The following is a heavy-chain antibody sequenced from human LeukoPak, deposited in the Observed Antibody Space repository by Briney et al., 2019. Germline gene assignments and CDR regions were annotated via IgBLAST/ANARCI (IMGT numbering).Heavy chain of an antibody. CDR1: GYSFTSYW. J-gene: IGHJ5*02. CDR3: ARLSDYDFWSGYSPRWYNWFDP. V-gene: IGHV5-51*01. CDR2: IYPGDSDT. Sequence: GESLKISCKGSGYSFTSYWIGWVRQMPGKGLEWMGIIYPGDSDTRYSPSFQGQVTISADKSISTAYLQWSSLKASGTAMYYCARLSDYDFWSGYSPRWYNWFDPWGQGTLVTVSS. D-gene: IGHD3-3*01.